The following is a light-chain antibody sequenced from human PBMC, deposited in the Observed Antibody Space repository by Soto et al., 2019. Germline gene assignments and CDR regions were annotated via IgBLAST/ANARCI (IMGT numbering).Light chain of an antibody. Sequence: LAQPASVSGSPGQSITISCTGTSSDVGSYNLVSWYQQHPGKAPKLMIYEVSKRPSGVSNRFSGSKSGNTASLTISGLQAEDEADYYCCSYAGSSTFFYVFGTG. CDR1: SSDVGSYNL. J-gene: IGLJ1*01. CDR3: CSYAGSSTFFYV. CDR2: EVS. V-gene: IGLV2-23*02.